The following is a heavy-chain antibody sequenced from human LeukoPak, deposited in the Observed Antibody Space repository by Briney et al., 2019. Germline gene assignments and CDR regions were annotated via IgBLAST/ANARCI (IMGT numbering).Heavy chain of an antibody. Sequence: GGSLRLSCASSGFTFRSYWMSWVRQAPGKGLEWVANIKQDGSEKYYVDSVKGRFTISRDNAKNSLYLQMNSLRAEDTAVYYCAKDSSAPLNWGQGTLVTVST. V-gene: IGHV3-7*01. CDR2: IKQDGSEK. J-gene: IGHJ4*02. CDR1: GFTFRSYW. CDR3: AKDSSAPLN.